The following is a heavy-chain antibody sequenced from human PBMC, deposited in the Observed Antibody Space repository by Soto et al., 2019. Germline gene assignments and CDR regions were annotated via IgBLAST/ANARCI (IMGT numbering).Heavy chain of an antibody. CDR3: TPGGVPEAATGYYYYAMDV. V-gene: IGHV3-15*07. J-gene: IGHJ6*02. Sequence: EVQLVESGGGLVEPGGSLRLSCAASGFTFTNAWMNWVRQAPGRALEWVGRITSKAAGGTTDYAAPVKGGFSISRDDSKTTLYLQMNSLKAEDTAVYYCTPGGVPEAATGYYYYAMDVWGQGTTVTVSS. CDR2: ITSKAAGGTT. D-gene: IGHD2-2*01. CDR1: GFTFTNAW.